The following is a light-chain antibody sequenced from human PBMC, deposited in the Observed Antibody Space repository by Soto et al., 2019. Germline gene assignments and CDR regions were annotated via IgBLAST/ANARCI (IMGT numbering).Light chain of an antibody. Sequence: QAVVTQPPSASGTPGQRVTISCSGSSSNIGTNTVNWYQQLPGTAPKLLIYVDNQRPSGVPDRFSGSKSGTSASLAISGLQSEDEADYYRAAWDDSLNGYVFGTGTKLTVL. CDR3: AAWDDSLNGYV. CDR2: VDN. J-gene: IGLJ1*01. CDR1: SSNIGTNT. V-gene: IGLV1-44*01.